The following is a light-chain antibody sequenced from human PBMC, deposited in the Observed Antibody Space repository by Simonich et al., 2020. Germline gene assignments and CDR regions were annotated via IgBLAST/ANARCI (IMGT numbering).Light chain of an antibody. J-gene: IGLJ3*02. CDR3: KSYDSSLV. CDR1: SGSIPSNY. CDR2: EDN. V-gene: IGLV6-57*01. Sequence: NFMLTQPHSVSESPGKTVTISCTRSSGSIPSNYVQWNQQRPGSSPTTVIYEDNQRPSGVPDRFSGSIDSSSNSASLTISGLKTEDEADYYCKSYDSSLVFGGGTKLTVL.